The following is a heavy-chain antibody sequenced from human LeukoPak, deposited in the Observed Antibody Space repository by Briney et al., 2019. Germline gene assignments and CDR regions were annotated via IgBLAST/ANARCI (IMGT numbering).Heavy chain of an antibody. CDR1: GYTFTSYY. V-gene: IGHV1-46*03. CDR2: INPSGGST. J-gene: IGHJ5*02. CDR3: AEQQLVGWFDP. Sequence: ASVKVSCKASGYTFTSYYMHWVRQAPGQGLEWMGIINPSGGSTSYAQKFQGRVTMTRDTSTSTVYMELSSLRSEDTAVYYCAEQQLVGWFDPWGQGTLVTVSS. D-gene: IGHD6-13*01.